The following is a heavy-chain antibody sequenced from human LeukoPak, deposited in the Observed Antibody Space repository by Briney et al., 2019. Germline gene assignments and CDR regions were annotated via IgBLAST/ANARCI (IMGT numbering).Heavy chain of an antibody. CDR3: ARVRGENDYGDYGADY. D-gene: IGHD4-17*01. V-gene: IGHV1-45*02. J-gene: IGHJ4*02. CDR2: ITPFNGNT. CDR1: GYTFTYRY. Sequence: ASVTVSCKASGYTFTYRYLHWVRQAPGQALEWMGWITPFNGNTNYAQKFQDRVTITRDRSMSTAYIEVSRLTSDDTAVYYCARVRGENDYGDYGADYWGQGTLVTVSS.